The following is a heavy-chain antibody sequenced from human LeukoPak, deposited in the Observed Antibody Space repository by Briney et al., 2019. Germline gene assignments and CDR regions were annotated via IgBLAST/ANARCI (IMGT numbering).Heavy chain of an antibody. J-gene: IGHJ4*02. CDR1: GYTFTSYG. CDR3: ARGASPESDY. CDR2: ISAYNGNT. V-gene: IGHV1-18*01. Sequence: GASVKVSCKASGYTFTSYGISWVRQAPGQGLEWMGWISAYNGNTNYAQKFQGRVTMTTDTSTSTAYMELRTLTSDDTAIYFCARGASPESDYWGQGTLVTVSS.